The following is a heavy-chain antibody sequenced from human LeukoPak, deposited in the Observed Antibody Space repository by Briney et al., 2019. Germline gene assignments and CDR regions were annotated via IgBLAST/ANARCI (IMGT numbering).Heavy chain of an antibody. Sequence: PGGSLRLSCAASGFTFDDYGMSWVRQAPGKGLEWVSGINWNGGSTGYADSVKGRFTISRDNSKNTLYLQMNSLRAEDTAVYYCAKDQSRYYDEWGAFDIWGQGTMVTVSS. CDR2: INWNGGST. J-gene: IGHJ3*02. CDR1: GFTFDDYG. CDR3: AKDQSRYYDEWGAFDI. V-gene: IGHV3-20*04. D-gene: IGHD3-22*01.